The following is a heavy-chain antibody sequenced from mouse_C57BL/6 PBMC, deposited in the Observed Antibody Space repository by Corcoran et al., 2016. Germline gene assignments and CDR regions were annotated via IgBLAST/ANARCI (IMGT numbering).Heavy chain of an antibody. CDR1: GYTFTDYD. CDR3: ARGGITTVVDY. V-gene: IGHV1-26*01. D-gene: IGHD1-1*01. CDR2: INPNNGGT. Sequence: EGQLQQSGPELVKPGASVKISCKAAGYTFTDYDMNWVKQSHGKSLEWIGDINPNNGGTSYNQKFKGKATLTVDKSSSTAYMELRSLTSEDSAVYYCARGGITTVVDYWGQGTTLTVSS. J-gene: IGHJ2*01.